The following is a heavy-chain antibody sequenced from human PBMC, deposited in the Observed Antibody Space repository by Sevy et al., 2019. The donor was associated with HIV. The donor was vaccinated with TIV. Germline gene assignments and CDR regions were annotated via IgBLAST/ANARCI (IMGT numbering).Heavy chain of an antibody. Sequence: SETLSLTCSVSGGSISSGGYYWSWIRQHPGKGLEWLGDIYYTGPNYYNPSLKSRVTISIDTSKNQFSLKLSSVTAADTAVYYCARKLGGYSFGRHTECSFDHWGQGTLVTVSS. CDR2: IYYTGPN. J-gene: IGHJ4*02. CDR3: ARKLGGYSFGRHTECSFDH. D-gene: IGHD5-18*01. CDR1: GGSISSGGYY. V-gene: IGHV4-31*03.